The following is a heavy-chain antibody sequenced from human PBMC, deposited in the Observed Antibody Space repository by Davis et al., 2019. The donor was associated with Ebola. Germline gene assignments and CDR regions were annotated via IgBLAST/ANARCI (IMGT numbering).Heavy chain of an antibody. Sequence: ASVKVSCKASGYTFTSYYMHWVRQAPGQGLEWMGIINPSGGSTSYAQKFQGRVTMTRDTSISTAYMELSRLRSDDTAVYYCARVGTTVTTDDYWGQGTLVTVSS. V-gene: IGHV1-46*01. CDR1: GYTFTSYY. D-gene: IGHD4-17*01. J-gene: IGHJ4*02. CDR3: ARVGTTVTTDDY. CDR2: INPSGGST.